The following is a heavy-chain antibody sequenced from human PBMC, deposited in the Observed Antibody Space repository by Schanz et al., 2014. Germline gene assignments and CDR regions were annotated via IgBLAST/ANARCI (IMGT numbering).Heavy chain of an antibody. CDR1: GFAFSSYK. D-gene: IGHD3-9*01. CDR3: ARDSRPNYDFLTAYYSIDY. J-gene: IGHJ4*02. CDR2: ISSSGSYI. Sequence: EVQMVESGGGVVQPGRSLRLSCAASGFAFSSYKMNWVRQAPGKGLEWVSSISSSGSYIHYADSVKGRFTISRDNAKNTLYLQMNSLRAEDTAVYYCARDSRPNYDFLTAYYSIDYWGQGTLVTVSS. V-gene: IGHV3-21*01.